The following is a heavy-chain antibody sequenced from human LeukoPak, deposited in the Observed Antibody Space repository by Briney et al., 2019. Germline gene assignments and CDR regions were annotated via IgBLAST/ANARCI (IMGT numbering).Heavy chain of an antibody. J-gene: IGHJ5*02. CDR1: GGTFSSYA. CDR3: ARAPRFYDYRNWFDP. D-gene: IGHD3-16*01. Sequence: ASVKVSCKASGGTFSSYAIRWVRQAPGQGLEWMGRIIPILGIANYAQKFQGRVTITADKSTSTAYMELSSLRSEDTAVYYCARAPRFYDYRNWFDPWGQGTLVTVSS. CDR2: IIPILGIA. V-gene: IGHV1-69*04.